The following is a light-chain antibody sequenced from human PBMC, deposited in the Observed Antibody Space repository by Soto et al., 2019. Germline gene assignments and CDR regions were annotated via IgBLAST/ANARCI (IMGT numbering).Light chain of an antibody. CDR3: QSYDNSLTAPVV. Sequence: QLVLTQPPSVSGAPGQRVTIYCTGSTSNIGAGYDVHWYRQLPGTAPKLLIYGDNSRPSGVPDRFSVSKSDTSASLAITGLQAEDEAEYFCQSYDNSLTAPVVFGGGTKLTVL. CDR2: GDN. J-gene: IGLJ2*01. CDR1: TSNIGAGYD. V-gene: IGLV1-40*01.